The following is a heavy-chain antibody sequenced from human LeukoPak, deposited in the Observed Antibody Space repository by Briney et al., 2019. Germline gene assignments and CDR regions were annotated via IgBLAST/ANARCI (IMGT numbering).Heavy chain of an antibody. Sequence: GGSLRLSCAASGFTVSSNYMSWVRQAPGKGLEWVSVIYSGGSTYYADSVKGRFTISRDNSKNTLYLQMNSLRAEDTAVYYCAAGYFDWIDAFDIWGQGTMVTVSS. CDR2: IYSGGST. CDR3: AAGYFDWIDAFDI. V-gene: IGHV3-66*01. CDR1: GFTVSSNY. J-gene: IGHJ3*02. D-gene: IGHD3-9*01.